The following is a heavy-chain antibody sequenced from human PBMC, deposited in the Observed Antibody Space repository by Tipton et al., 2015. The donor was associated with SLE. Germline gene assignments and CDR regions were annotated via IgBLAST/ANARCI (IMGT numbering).Heavy chain of an antibody. J-gene: IGHJ2*01. V-gene: IGHV3-23*01. CDR3: ARDFAGRGYFDL. D-gene: IGHD6-13*01. CDR2: ISGTEDRT. CDR1: GFTFSNYA. Sequence: SLRLSCVGSGFTFSNYAVNWVRQAPGKGLEWVSGISGTEDRTHYADSVKGRFTIYRDNSKSTVYLQMNSLRGDDTAVYYCARDFAGRGYFDLWCRYILVAVS.